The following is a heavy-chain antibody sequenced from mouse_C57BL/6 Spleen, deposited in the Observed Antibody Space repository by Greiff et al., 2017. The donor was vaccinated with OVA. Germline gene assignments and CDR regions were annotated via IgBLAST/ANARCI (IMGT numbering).Heavy chain of an antibody. Sequence: VQLQQPGAELVRPGSSVKLSCKASGYTFTSYWMHWVKQRPIQGLEWIGNIDPSDSETHYNQKFKDKATLTVDKSSSTAYMQLSSLTSEDSAVYYGARAEGYDCAGWFAYWGQGTLVTVSA. D-gene: IGHD2-4*01. V-gene: IGHV1-52*01. CDR2: IDPSDSET. CDR1: GYTFTSYW. CDR3: ARAEGYDCAGWFAY. J-gene: IGHJ3*01.